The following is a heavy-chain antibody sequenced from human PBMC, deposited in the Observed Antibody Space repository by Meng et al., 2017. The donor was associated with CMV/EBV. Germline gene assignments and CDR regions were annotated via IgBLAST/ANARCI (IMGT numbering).Heavy chain of an antibody. CDR3: ARDDLRKGIRLRNYYYGMDV. Sequence: ASVTVSCKASGYTFTSYGISWVRQAPGQGLEWMGWISAYNGNTNYAQKLQGRVTMTTDTSTSTAYMELRSLKSDDTDVYYCARDDLRKGIRLRNYYYGMDVWGQGTTVTVSS. CDR2: ISAYNGNT. V-gene: IGHV1-18*01. J-gene: IGHJ6*02. D-gene: IGHD3-3*02. CDR1: GYTFTSYG.